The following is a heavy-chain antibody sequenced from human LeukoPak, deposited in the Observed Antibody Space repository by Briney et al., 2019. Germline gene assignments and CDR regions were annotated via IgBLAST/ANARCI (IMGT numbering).Heavy chain of an antibody. CDR1: GGSISSYY. D-gene: IGHD1-7*01. Sequence: PSETLSLTCTVSGGSISSYYWSWIRQPPGKGLEWIGYIYYSGSTNYNPSLKSRVTISVDTSKNQFSLKLSSVTAADTAVYYCARSGSGWNYYFDYWGQGTLVTVSS. J-gene: IGHJ4*02. CDR3: ARSGSGWNYYFDY. V-gene: IGHV4-59*01. CDR2: IYYSGST.